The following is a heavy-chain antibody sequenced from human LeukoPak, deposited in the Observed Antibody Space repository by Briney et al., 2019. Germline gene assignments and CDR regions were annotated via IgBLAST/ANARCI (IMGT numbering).Heavy chain of an antibody. Sequence: SETLSLTCSVSGGSISSYYWSWIRQPPGKGLEWIGYIYYSGSINYNPSLKSRVTISVDTSKSQLSLKLSSVTAADMAVYYCVVGHNYFDYWGQGTLVTVSS. CDR3: VVGHNYFDY. CDR1: GGSISSYY. CDR2: IYYSGSI. V-gene: IGHV4-59*01. J-gene: IGHJ4*02. D-gene: IGHD2-15*01.